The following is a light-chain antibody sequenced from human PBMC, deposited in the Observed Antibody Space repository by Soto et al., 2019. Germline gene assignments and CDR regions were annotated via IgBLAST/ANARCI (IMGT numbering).Light chain of an antibody. Sequence: LTQPPSASGSPAQSVTISCTGTSSDVGGYNYVSWYQQHPGKAPKLMIYEVSKRPSGVPDRFSGSKSGNTASLTVSGLQAEDEADYYCSSYAGSNNYVFGTGTKVTVL. CDR2: EVS. V-gene: IGLV2-8*01. CDR3: SSYAGSNNYV. CDR1: SSDVGGYNY. J-gene: IGLJ1*01.